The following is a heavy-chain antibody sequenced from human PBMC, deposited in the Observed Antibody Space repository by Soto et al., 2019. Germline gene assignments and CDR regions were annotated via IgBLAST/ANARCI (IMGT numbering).Heavy chain of an antibody. J-gene: IGHJ3*02. CDR3: ARRSRVGSNFDI. V-gene: IGHV3-7*01. CDR2: IKQDGSEK. Sequence: GGPMRLSCAAAGVKFDNYGVHWIRQAPGKGLEWVANIKQDGSEKYYVDSVKGRFTISRDNAKNSLYLQMNSLRAEDTAVYYCARRSRVGSNFDIWGQGTMVTVSS. CDR1: GVKFDNYG. D-gene: IGHD1-26*01.